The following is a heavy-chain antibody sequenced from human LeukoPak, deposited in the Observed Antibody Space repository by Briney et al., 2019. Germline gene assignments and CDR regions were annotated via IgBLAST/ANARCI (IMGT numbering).Heavy chain of an antibody. J-gene: IGHJ4*02. CDR3: ARDGNCSGGSCYSD. V-gene: IGHV4-59*01. Sequence: SETLSLTCTVSGGSISSYYWSWIRQPPGKGLEWIGYIYYSGSTNYNPPLKSRVTISVDTSKNQFSLKLSSVTAADTAVYYCARDGNCSGGSCYSDWGQGTLVTVSS. CDR1: GGSISSYY. D-gene: IGHD2-15*01. CDR2: IYYSGST.